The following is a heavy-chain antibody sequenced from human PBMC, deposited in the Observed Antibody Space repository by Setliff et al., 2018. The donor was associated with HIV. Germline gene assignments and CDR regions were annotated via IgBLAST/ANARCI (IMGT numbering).Heavy chain of an antibody. CDR3: ARGWSEGTHLFQVEYFQH. Sequence: SVKVSCKASGGTLGNYGVGWVRQAPGQGLEWVGGIVPILNIANYAQEFQGRATITADKSTSTVYMEVRDLKPDDTALYYCARGWSEGTHLFQVEYFQHWGQGTLVTVSS. D-gene: IGHD2-8*01. CDR2: IVPILNIA. J-gene: IGHJ1*01. CDR1: GGTLGNYG. V-gene: IGHV1-69*10.